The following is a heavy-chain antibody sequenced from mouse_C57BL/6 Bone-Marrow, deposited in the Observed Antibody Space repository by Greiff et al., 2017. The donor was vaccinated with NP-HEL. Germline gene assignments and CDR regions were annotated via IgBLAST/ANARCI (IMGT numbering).Heavy chain of an antibody. J-gene: IGHJ3*01. D-gene: IGHD2-1*01. CDR3: ARGDGNYVAWFAY. Sequence: EVKVVESGGDLVKPGGSLKLSCAASGFTFSSYGMSWVRQTPDKRLEWVATISSGGSYTYYPDSVKGRFTISRDNAKNTLYLQMSSLKSEDTAMYYCARGDGNYVAWFAYWGQGTLVTVSA. CDR1: GFTFSSYG. V-gene: IGHV5-6*01. CDR2: ISSGGSYT.